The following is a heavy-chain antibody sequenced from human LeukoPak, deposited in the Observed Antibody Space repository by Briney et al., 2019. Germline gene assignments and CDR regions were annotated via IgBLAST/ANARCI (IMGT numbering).Heavy chain of an antibody. D-gene: IGHD6-13*01. CDR3: ATVPPSRGSSWYEVNYGMDV. CDR1: GYTLTELS. V-gene: IGHV1-24*01. J-gene: IGHJ6*02. Sequence: ASVKVSCKVSGYTLTELSMHWVRQAPGKGLEWMGGFDPGDGETIYAQKFQGRVTMTEDASTDTAYMGLSSLRSEDTAVYYCATVPPSRGSSWYEVNYGMDVWGQGTTVTVSS. CDR2: FDPGDGET.